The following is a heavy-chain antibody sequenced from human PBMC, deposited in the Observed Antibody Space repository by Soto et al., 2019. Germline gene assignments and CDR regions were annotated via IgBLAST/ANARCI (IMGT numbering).Heavy chain of an antibody. CDR2: IIPIFGTA. J-gene: IGHJ4*02. V-gene: IGHV1-69*13. CDR1: GGTFSSYA. CDR3: ARDLAVAGHFDY. Sequence: ASVKVSCKASGGTFSSYAISWVRQAPGQGLEWMGGIIPIFGTANYAQKFQGRVTITADESTSTAYMELRSLRSDDTAVYYCARDLAVAGHFDYWGQGTLVTVSS. D-gene: IGHD6-19*01.